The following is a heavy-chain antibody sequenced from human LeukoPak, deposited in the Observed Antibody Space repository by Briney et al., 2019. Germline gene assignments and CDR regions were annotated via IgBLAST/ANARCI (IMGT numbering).Heavy chain of an antibody. CDR2: IIPILGIA. CDR1: GGTFSSYA. V-gene: IGHV1-69*04. D-gene: IGHD5-12*01. CDR3: ARGLKRGYSGYGKGAFDI. Sequence: RASVKVSCKASGGTFSSYAMSWVRQAPGQGLEWMGRIIPILGIANYAQKFQGRVTITADESTSTAYMELSSLRSEDTAVYYCARGLKRGYSGYGKGAFDIWGQGTMLTVSS. J-gene: IGHJ3*02.